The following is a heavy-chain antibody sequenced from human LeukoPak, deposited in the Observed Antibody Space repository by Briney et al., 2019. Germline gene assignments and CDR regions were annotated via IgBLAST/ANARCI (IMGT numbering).Heavy chain of an antibody. J-gene: IGHJ4*02. CDR1: GFTFSSYG. Sequence: GGSLRLSCAASGFTFSSYGMSWVRQAPGKGLEWVSAISGSGGSTYYADSVKGRFTISRDNSKNTVDLQMNNLRVDDTAIYYCAKDHANTPVVTNWGQGILVSVSS. CDR3: AKDHANTPVVTN. CDR2: ISGSGGST. V-gene: IGHV3-23*01. D-gene: IGHD2-21*02.